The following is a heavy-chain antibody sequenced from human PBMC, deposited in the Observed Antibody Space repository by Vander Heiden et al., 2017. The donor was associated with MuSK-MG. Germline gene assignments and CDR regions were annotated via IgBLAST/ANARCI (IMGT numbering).Heavy chain of an antibody. Sequence: QGRLQESGAGRVKPAETLSVKGTVAGYSISTDYYWGWIRQSPGKGLQWIGRICNGGSTYYNPPRRSRATISVDTSRNHVSLKLKSVTAAATAVYYCARSCDRSGYLYFIDWGQGTMVTVSS. CDR1: GYSISTDYY. D-gene: IGHD3-22*01. CDR2: ICNGGST. J-gene: IGHJ4*02. CDR3: ARSCDRSGYLYFID. V-gene: IGHV4-38-2*02.